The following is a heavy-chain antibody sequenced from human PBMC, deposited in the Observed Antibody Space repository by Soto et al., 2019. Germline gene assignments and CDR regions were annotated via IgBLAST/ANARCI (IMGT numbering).Heavy chain of an antibody. Sequence: PSETLSLTCTVSGGSISSGDYYWSWIRQPPGKGLEWIGYIYYSGSTYYNPSLKSRVTISVDTSKNKFSLKLSSVTAADTAVYYCVIDLGITGRVDWFDPWGQGTLVTVS. J-gene: IGHJ5*02. CDR1: GGSISSGDYY. V-gene: IGHV4-30-4*01. CDR3: VIDLGITGRVDWFDP. D-gene: IGHD1-20*01. CDR2: IYYSGST.